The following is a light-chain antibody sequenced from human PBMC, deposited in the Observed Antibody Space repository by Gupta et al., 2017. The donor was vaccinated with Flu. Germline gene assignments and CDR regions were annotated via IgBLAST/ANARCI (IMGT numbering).Light chain of an antibody. CDR3: SSYTSSSTRV. J-gene: IGLJ1*01. V-gene: IGLV2-14*01. Sequence: SALPQPASVSGSPGPSITICCTTTSSDVGGYNYGSWYQQHPGKAHQLMIYEVSNRPSGVSNRFSGSKSGNTASLTISVLQAEDEADYYCSSYTSSSTRVFGTGTKVTVL. CDR2: EVS. CDR1: SSDVGGYNY.